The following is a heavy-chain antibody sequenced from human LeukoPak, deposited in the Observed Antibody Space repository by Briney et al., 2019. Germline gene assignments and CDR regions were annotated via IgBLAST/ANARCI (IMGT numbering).Heavy chain of an antibody. Sequence: PSETLSLTCTVSGSSISSYYWSWIRQPAGKGLEWIGRIYTSGSTNYNPSLKSRVTMSVDTSKNQFSLKLSSVTAADTAVYYCARDGCSSTSCYTGNWFDPWGQGTLVTVSS. CDR2: IYTSGST. V-gene: IGHV4-4*07. D-gene: IGHD2-2*02. J-gene: IGHJ5*02. CDR3: ARDGCSSTSCYTGNWFDP. CDR1: GSSISSYY.